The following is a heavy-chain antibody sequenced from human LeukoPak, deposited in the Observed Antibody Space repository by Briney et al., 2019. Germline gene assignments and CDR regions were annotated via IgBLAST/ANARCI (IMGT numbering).Heavy chain of an antibody. CDR1: GFSLRSLW. CDR3: AKAKFRAQDSSPLDY. V-gene: IGHV3-7*03. CDR2: INQEGSEK. J-gene: IGHJ4*02. Sequence: SGGSLRLSCEPSGFSLRSLWMTWVRQAPGKGPEWVANINQEGSEKYYGDSVKGRFTISRDNAKNTLYLEMNSLRAEDTAVYYCAKAKFRAQDSSPLDYWGQGTLVTVSS. D-gene: IGHD6-13*01.